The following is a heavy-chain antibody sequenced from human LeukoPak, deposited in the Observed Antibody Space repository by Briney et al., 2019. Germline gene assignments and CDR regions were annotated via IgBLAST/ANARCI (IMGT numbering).Heavy chain of an antibody. Sequence: SETLSLTCTVSGGSISSGDYYWSWIRQPPGKGLEWIGYIYYSGTTYYNPSLKSRVTISVDTSKNQFSLKLSSVTAADTAVYYCARAYYDSSGSPIFDYWGHGTLVPVSS. J-gene: IGHJ4*01. D-gene: IGHD3-22*01. CDR3: ARAYYDSSGSPIFDY. CDR1: GGSISSGDYY. V-gene: IGHV4-30-4*01. CDR2: IYYSGTT.